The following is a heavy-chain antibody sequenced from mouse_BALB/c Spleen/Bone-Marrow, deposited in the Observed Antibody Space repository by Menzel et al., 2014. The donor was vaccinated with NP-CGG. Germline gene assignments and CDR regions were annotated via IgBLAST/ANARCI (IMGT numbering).Heavy chain of an antibody. V-gene: IGHV3-2*02. CDR2: ISYSGSF. J-gene: IGHJ1*01. CDR3: ARSGGKSYFAV. CDR1: GYSITSDYA. D-gene: IGHD1-1*02. Sequence: EVNLVESGPGLVKPFQSLSLTCTVTGYSITSDYAWNWIRQFPGNKLEWMGYISYSGSFSYNPSLKSRISVTRDTSKNHFFLQLNSVTAEDTATYYCARSGGKSYFAVWGAGTSVTVSS.